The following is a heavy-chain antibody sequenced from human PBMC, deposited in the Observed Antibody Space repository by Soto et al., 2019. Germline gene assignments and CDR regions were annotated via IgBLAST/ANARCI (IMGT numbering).Heavy chain of an antibody. CDR2: ISRSGAAT. V-gene: IGHV3-23*01. Sequence: EVQLLESGGGLVQPGGSLRLSCAASGFTFSTFGMSWVRQAPGKGLEWVSTISRSGAATYYADSVKGRFTISRDNSKNTLYLQINSLRVEDTAVYYCAALDSRNWFDPWGQGTLVTVSS. CDR1: GFTFSTFG. D-gene: IGHD3-9*01. J-gene: IGHJ5*02. CDR3: AALDSRNWFDP.